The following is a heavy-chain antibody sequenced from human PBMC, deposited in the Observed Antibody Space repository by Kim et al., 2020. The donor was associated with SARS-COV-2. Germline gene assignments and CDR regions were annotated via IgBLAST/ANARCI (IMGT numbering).Heavy chain of an antibody. J-gene: IGHJ5*02. CDR3: ARVARYCSSTSCYSGWFDP. CDR2: MNPNSGNT. CDR1: GYTFTSYD. Sequence: ASVKVSCKASGYTFTSYDINWVRQATGQGLEWMGWMNPNSGNTGYAQKFQGRVTMTRNTSISTAYMELSSLRSEDTAVYYCARVARYCSSTSCYSGWFDPWGQGTLVTVSS. V-gene: IGHV1-8*01. D-gene: IGHD2-2*01.